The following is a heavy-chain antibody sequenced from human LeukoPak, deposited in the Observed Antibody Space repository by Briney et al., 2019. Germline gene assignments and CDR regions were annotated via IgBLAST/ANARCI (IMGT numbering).Heavy chain of an antibody. D-gene: IGHD6-19*01. CDR1: GYTFTSYG. J-gene: IGHJ4*02. CDR3: ARDPHSPQQWLAPY. V-gene: IGHV1-18*01. CDR2: ISAYNGNT. Sequence: GASVKVSCKASGYTFTSYGISWVRQAPGQGLEWMGWISAYNGNTNYAQKLQGRVTMTTDTSTSTAYMELRSLRSDDTAMYYCARDPHSPQQWLAPYWGQGILVIVSS.